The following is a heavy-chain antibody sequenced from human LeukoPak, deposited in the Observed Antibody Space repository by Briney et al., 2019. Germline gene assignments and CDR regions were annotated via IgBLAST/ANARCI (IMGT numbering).Heavy chain of an antibody. Sequence: GASVKVSCKASGYTFSGYDMHWVRQAPGQRLEWMGWINPNSGGTDSAQKFQDRVTIARDTSIPTAYMELSRLISDDTAVYYCARSRDDAFDIWGQGTMVTVSS. CDR2: INPNSGGT. J-gene: IGHJ3*02. CDR3: ARSRDDAFDI. CDR1: GYTFSGYD. V-gene: IGHV1-2*02.